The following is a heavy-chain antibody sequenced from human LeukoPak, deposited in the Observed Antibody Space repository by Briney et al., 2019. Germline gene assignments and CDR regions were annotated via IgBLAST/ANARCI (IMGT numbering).Heavy chain of an antibody. V-gene: IGHV1-2*02. D-gene: IGHD3-3*01. CDR1: GYTFTGYY. CDR3: ARDNDFWSGCPGY. J-gene: IGHJ4*02. Sequence: VASVKVSCKASGYTFTGYYMHWVRQAPGQGLEWMGWINPNSGGTNYAQKFQGRVTMTRDTSISTAYMELSRLRSDDTAVYYCARDNDFWSGCPGYWGQGTLVTVSS. CDR2: INPNSGGT.